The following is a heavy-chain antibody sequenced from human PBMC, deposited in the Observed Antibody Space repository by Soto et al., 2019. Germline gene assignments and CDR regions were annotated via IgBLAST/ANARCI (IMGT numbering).Heavy chain of an antibody. Sequence: GESLKISCKGSGYIFSNYWIGWVRQMPGKGLEWMGIIYPGDSDTKYSPSFQGQVTISADKSISTAYLQWSGLKASDTAMYFCARRMQQRTGSDDYWGQGTLVTVS. V-gene: IGHV5-51*01. CDR1: GYIFSNYW. D-gene: IGHD6-13*01. CDR3: ARRMQQRTGSDDY. J-gene: IGHJ4*02. CDR2: IYPGDSDT.